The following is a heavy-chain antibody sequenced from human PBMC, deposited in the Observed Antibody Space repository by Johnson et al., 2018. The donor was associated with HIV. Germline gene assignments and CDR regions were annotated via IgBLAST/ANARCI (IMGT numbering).Heavy chain of an antibody. CDR2: ISSSGSTM. CDR1: GFTFSDHY. J-gene: IGHJ3*02. V-gene: IGHV3-11*04. D-gene: IGHD3-10*01. Sequence: QVQLVESGGGLVKPGGSLRLSCAASGFTFSDHYMSWIRQAPGKGLEWVSYISSSGSTMYYADSVKGRFTITRDNDKNSLYLQMKSLRAEDRAVYYCVVLCSGCADAFDMWGQGTMVTVS. CDR3: VVLCSGCADAFDM.